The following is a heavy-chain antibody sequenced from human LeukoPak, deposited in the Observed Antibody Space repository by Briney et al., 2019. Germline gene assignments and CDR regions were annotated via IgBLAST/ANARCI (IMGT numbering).Heavy chain of an antibody. J-gene: IGHJ4*02. Sequence: GGSLRLSCAASGFTFSSYSMNWVRQAPGKGLEWVSSISSSSSYIYYADSVKGRFTISRDSAKNSLYLQMNSLRAEDTAVYYCARALTYHYDSSGYYPSGYWGQGTLVTVSS. CDR1: GFTFSSYS. D-gene: IGHD3-22*01. CDR3: ARALTYHYDSSGYYPSGY. V-gene: IGHV3-21*01. CDR2: ISSSSSYI.